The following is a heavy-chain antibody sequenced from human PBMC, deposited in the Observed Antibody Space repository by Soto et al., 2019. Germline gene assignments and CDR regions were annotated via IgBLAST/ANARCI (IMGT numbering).Heavy chain of an antibody. CDR2: INHSGST. CDR3: ARGPRGSGSYYIVYNWFDP. J-gene: IGHJ5*02. Sequence: SQTMSLTSAVYGGYFSRYYWSWIRQPPGKGLEWIGEINHSGSTNYNPSLKSRVTISVDTSKNQFSLKLSSVTAADTAVYYCARGPRGSGSYYIVYNWFDPWGQGTLVTVCS. V-gene: IGHV4-34*01. D-gene: IGHD3-10*01. CDR1: GGYFSRYY.